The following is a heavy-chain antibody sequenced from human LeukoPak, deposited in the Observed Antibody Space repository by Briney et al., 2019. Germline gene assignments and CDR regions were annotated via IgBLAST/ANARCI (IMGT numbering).Heavy chain of an antibody. Sequence: GGSLRLSCAASGFTFSSYWMSWVRQAPGKGLEWVANIKQDGSEKYYVDSVKGRFTISRDNAKNSLYLQMNSLRAEDTAVYYCARDLYYYGSPENWFDPWGQGTLVTVSS. J-gene: IGHJ5*02. CDR3: ARDLYYYGSPENWFDP. V-gene: IGHV3-7*01. D-gene: IGHD3-10*01. CDR1: GFTFSSYW. CDR2: IKQDGSEK.